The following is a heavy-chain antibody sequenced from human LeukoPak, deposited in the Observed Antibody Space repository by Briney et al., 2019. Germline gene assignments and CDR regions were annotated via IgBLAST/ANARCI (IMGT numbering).Heavy chain of an antibody. J-gene: IGHJ6*02. D-gene: IGHD4-17*01. V-gene: IGHV1-69*13. CDR1: GGTFSSYA. Sequence: GASVTVSCTASGGTFSSYAISWVRQAPGQGLEWMGGIIPIIGTANYAQKFQGRVTITADESTSTAYMELSSLRSEDTAVYYCARDGYYGEGGMDVWGQGTTVTVSS. CDR2: IIPIIGTA. CDR3: ARDGYYGEGGMDV.